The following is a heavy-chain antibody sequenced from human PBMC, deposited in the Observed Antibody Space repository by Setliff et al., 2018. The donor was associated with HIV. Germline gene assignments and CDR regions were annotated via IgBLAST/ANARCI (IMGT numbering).Heavy chain of an antibody. CDR2: IIPKFGTA. CDR3: AKGVKWLDP. CDR1: GYTFSSYA. Sequence: SVKVSCKASGYTFSSYAISWVRQAPGQGLEWMGGIIPKFGTANYAQKFQARVTITADESTSTAYMELSSLRSEDTAVYYCAKGVKWLDPWGQGILVTVSS. D-gene: IGHD3-16*01. V-gene: IGHV1-69*13. J-gene: IGHJ5*02.